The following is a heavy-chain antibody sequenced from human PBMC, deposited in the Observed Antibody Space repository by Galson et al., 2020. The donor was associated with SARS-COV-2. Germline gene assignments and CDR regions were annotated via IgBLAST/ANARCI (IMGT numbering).Heavy chain of an antibody. CDR1: GYSFTSYW. CDR2: IDPSDSYT. D-gene: IGHD5-12*01. CDR3: AIHQRWLQEIGRDYYYYGMDV. V-gene: IGHV5-10-1*01. Sequence: HGESLKISCKGSGYSFTSYWISWVRQMPGKGLEWMGRIDPSDSYTNYSPSFQGHVTIPADKSISTAYLQWSSLKASDTAMYYCAIHQRWLQEIGRDYYYYGMDVWGQGTTVTVSS. J-gene: IGHJ6*02.